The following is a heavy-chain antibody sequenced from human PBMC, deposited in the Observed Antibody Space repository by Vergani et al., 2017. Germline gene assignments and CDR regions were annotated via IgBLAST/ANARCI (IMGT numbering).Heavy chain of an antibody. Sequence: QVQLVQSGAEVKKPGSSVKVSCKASGGTFSSYAISWVRQAPGQGHEWMGRIIPILGIANYAQKFQGRVTITADKSTSTAYMELSSLRSEDTAVYYCARGVVAVAGTFDYWGQGTLVTVSS. J-gene: IGHJ4*02. D-gene: IGHD6-19*01. CDR2: IIPILGIA. V-gene: IGHV1-69*04. CDR1: GGTFSSYA. CDR3: ARGVVAVAGTFDY.